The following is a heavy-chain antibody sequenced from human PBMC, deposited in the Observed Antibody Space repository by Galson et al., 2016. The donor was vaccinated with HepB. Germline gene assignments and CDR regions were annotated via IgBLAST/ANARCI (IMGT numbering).Heavy chain of an antibody. Sequence: SLRLSCAASGFTVSSNHMSWVRQAPGKGLEWVSVFYGGGTIHYADSAEGGFTVSRENSENTLFLQMNSLRADDTAVYYCARLRPEYNYAYDYWGQGTLVTVSS. J-gene: IGHJ4*02. CDR1: GFTVSSNH. V-gene: IGHV3-53*01. CDR3: ARLRPEYNYAYDY. D-gene: IGHD5-18*01. CDR2: FYGGGTI.